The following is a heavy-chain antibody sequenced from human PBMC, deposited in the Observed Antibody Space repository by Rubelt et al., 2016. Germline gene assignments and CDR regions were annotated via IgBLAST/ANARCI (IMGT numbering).Heavy chain of an antibody. V-gene: IGHV3-23*01. CDR3: ANPACTGDCLPTFDY. D-gene: IGHD2-21*02. Sequence: EVQLLESGGGLAQPGGSLRLSCAASGFSFSSYAMSWVRQAPGKGLEWVSSIRRGGDTYYADSVTGRFTISRDNTKNTLYLQMNGLRAEDTAVYYCANPACTGDCLPTFDYWGQGTLVTVSS. CDR1: GFSFSSYA. J-gene: IGHJ4*02. CDR2: IRRGGDT.